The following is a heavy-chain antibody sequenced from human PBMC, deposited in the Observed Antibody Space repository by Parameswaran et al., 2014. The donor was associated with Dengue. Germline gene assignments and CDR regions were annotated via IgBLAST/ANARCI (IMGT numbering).Heavy chain of an antibody. V-gene: IGHV4-59*13. CDR2: IYSSGST. Sequence: PGKGLEWIGYIYSSGSTYYNPSLKSRLTISVDTSKTQFSLKLTSVTAADTAVYYCARAPVIFGGSGRFDSWGQGTLVTVSS. CDR3: ARAPVIFGGSGRFDS. D-gene: IGHD1-1*01. J-gene: IGHJ4*02.